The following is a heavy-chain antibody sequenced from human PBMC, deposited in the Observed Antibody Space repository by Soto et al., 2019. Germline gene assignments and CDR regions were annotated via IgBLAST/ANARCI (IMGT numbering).Heavy chain of an antibody. D-gene: IGHD1-7*01. Sequence: QLQLQESGSGLVKPSQTLSLTCAVSGGSISSGGYSWSWIRQPPGKGLEWIGYMYHSGSTYYNPSLKSRVTISVDRPKTQFSLKLSSVTAADTAVYYCATLSQSWNYFDPWGQGTLVTVSS. CDR2: MYHSGST. CDR1: GGSISSGGYS. V-gene: IGHV4-30-2*01. J-gene: IGHJ5*02. CDR3: ATLSQSWNYFDP.